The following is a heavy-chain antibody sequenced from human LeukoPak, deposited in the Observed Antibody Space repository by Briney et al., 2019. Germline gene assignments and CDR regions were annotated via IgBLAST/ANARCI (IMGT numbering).Heavy chain of an antibody. CDR3: ARDPYYYDSSGYYYPLDY. CDR1: GYTFTSYA. V-gene: IGHV7-4-1*02. Sequence: ASVKGSCKASGYTFTSYAMNWVRQVPGQGLEWMGWINTNTGNPTYAQGFTGRFVFSLDTSVSTAYLQISSLKAEDTAVYYCARDPYYYDSSGYYYPLDYWGQGTLVTVSS. D-gene: IGHD3-22*01. J-gene: IGHJ4*02. CDR2: INTNTGNP.